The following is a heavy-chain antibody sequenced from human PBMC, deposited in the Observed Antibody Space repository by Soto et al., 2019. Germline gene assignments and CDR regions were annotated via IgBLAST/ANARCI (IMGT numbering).Heavy chain of an antibody. V-gene: IGHV3-23*01. CDR1: GFTLSSYA. D-gene: IGHD3-3*01. J-gene: IGHJ3*02. CDR3: ARGPTIFGVGVDAFEI. CDR2: ISGSGDFT. Sequence: EVQMLESGGGLVQPGGSLRLSCAASGFTLSSYALSWVRQAPGKGLEWVSGISGSGDFTFDADSVRGRFTISRDNSMNTLYLQMNSRRVEDTVVYYCARGPTIFGVGVDAFEIWGQGTMATVSS.